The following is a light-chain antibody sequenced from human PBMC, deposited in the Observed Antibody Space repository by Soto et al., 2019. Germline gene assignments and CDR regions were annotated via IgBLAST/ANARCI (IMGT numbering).Light chain of an antibody. J-gene: IGKJ1*01. CDR2: GAS. V-gene: IGKV3-20*01. CDR3: QQYGSSPPWT. Sequence: EIVLTQSPGTLSLSPVERATLSCRASQSVSSSYLAWYQQKPGQAPRLLVYGASSRATGIPDRFSGSGSGTDFTLTISRLEPEDFAVYYCQQYGSSPPWTVGQGNKVDIK. CDR1: QSVSSSY.